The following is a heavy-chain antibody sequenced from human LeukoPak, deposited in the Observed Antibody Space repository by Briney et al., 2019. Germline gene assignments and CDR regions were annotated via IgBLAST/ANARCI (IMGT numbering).Heavy chain of an antibody. Sequence: GGSLRLSCAASGFTFSRYEMNWVREAPGKGLEWVSYISRSGDTIYFADSVKGRFTISRDNAKNSLYLQMSSLRAEDTAVYYCARDYASDYWGQGTLVTVSS. J-gene: IGHJ4*02. D-gene: IGHD3-10*01. CDR2: ISRSGDTI. V-gene: IGHV3-48*03. CDR3: ARDYASDY. CDR1: GFTFSRYE.